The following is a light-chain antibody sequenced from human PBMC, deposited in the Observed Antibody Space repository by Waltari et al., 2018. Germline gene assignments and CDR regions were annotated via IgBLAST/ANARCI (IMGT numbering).Light chain of an antibody. CDR3: QQYYTNPRT. CDR1: QSVLYNSNNKNY. Sequence: DIVMTQSPDSLTVSLGERATINCKSNQSVLYNSNNKNYVAWYQHKPGQPPKRLIYWASTRQSGVPDRFSGSGSGTDFTLTISSLQAEDVAVYHCQQYYTNPRT. CDR2: WAS. V-gene: IGKV4-1*01. J-gene: IGKJ1*01.